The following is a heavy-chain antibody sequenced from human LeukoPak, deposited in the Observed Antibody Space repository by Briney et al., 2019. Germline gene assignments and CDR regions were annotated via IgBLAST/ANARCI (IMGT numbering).Heavy chain of an antibody. CDR3: ARGRNIEMTTMSGGSDY. Sequence: ASVKVSCKASGYTFTDYYMHWVRQAPGQELEWMGWLNPNSGDTNYAQKFQGRVSMTRDTSISTAYMDLSDLRSDDTAVYYCARGRNIEMTTMSGGSDYWGQGTLVTVSS. CDR2: LNPNSGDT. V-gene: IGHV1-2*02. CDR1: GYTFTDYY. J-gene: IGHJ4*02. D-gene: IGHD5-24*01.